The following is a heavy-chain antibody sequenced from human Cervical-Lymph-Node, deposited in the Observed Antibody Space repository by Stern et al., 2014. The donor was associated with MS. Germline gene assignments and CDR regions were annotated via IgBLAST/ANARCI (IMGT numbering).Heavy chain of an antibody. CDR3: ARIFGGNFDN. J-gene: IGHJ4*02. D-gene: IGHD4-23*01. CDR2: IVHSGRT. CDR1: GGSISSGDYS. V-gene: IGHV4-30-2*01. Sequence: VQLVESGSGLVKPSQTLSLTCAVSGGSISSGDYSWSWIRQPPGQSLEWIGYIVHSGRTYYNPSLKSRVSISVDRSKNQFSLKLSSVTAADTAMYYCARIFGGNFDNWGQGTLVTVSS.